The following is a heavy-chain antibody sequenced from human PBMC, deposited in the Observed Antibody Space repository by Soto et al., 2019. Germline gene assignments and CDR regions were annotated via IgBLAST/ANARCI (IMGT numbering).Heavy chain of an antibody. J-gene: IGHJ4*02. D-gene: IGHD3-9*01. CDR1: NGSISGSY. CDR2: IYSSGST. CDR3: ARLGRDDWYPTAFDS. Sequence: QVQLQESGPGLVKPSETLSLTCTVSNGSISGSYWSWIRQPPGKGLEWIGYIYSSGSTNYNPSLQSRVTISVDTSKNQFSLKMTSVTAADTAVYYCARLGRDDWYPTAFDSWGQGTLVTVSS. V-gene: IGHV4-59*01.